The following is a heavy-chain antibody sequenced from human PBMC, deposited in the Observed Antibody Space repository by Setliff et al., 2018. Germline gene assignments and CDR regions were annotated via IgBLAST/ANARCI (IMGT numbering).Heavy chain of an antibody. V-gene: IGHV3-23*01. CDR2: ISGSGGST. D-gene: IGHD3-10*01. CDR3: AKNGFGVVALGVNNWLGP. J-gene: IGHJ5*02. Sequence: GGSLRLSCAASGFTFSSYAMSWVRQAPGKGLEWVSAISGSGGSTYYADSVKGRFTISRDNSKNTLYLQMNSLRAEDTAVYDGAKNGFGVVALGVNNWLGPWGQGTLVTVSS. CDR1: GFTFSSYA.